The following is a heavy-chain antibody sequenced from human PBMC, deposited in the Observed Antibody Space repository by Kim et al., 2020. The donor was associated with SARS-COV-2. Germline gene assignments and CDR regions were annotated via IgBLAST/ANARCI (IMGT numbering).Heavy chain of an antibody. CDR2: IDYSGST. CDR3: ARLSSSSGYSSEGNWFNP. J-gene: IGHJ5*02. D-gene: IGHD6-13*01. Sequence: SETLSLTCTVSGGSISSSSYYWGWIRQPPGKGLEWIVSIDYSGSTYDNPSRRSRVTISVDTSKNQFSLKLSPVTAADTAVYYCARLSSSSGYSSEGNWFNPWGPGTLVTVSS. CDR1: GGSISSSSYY. V-gene: IGHV4-39*01.